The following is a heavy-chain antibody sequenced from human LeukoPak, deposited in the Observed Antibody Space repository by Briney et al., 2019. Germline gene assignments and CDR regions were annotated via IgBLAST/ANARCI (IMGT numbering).Heavy chain of an antibody. V-gene: IGHV4-4*02. D-gene: IGHD3-10*01. CDR1: GGSISSSNW. Sequence: SETLSLTCAVSGGSISSSNWWSWVRQPPGKGLEWIGEIYHSGSTNYNPTLKSRVTISVDTSKNQFSLKLSSVTAADTAVYYCARASFGELDIWGQGTMVTVSS. J-gene: IGHJ3*02. CDR3: ARASFGELDI. CDR2: IYHSGST.